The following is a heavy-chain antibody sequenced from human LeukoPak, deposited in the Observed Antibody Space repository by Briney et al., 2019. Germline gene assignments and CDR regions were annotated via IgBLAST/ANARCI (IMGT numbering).Heavy chain of an antibody. CDR1: GYSFTSYW. V-gene: IGHV5-51*01. J-gene: IGHJ4*02. D-gene: IGHD3-22*01. CDR3: ARQRDSSGYPIDY. CDR2: IYPGDSDT. Sequence: GESQKISCKGSGYSFTSYWIGWVRQMPGKGLEWMGIIYPGDSDTRYSPSFQGQVTISADKSISTAYLQWSSLKASDTAMYYCARQRDSSGYPIDYWGQGTLVTVSS.